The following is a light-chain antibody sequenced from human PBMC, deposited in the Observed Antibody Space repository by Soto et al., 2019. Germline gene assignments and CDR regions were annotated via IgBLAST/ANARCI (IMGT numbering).Light chain of an antibody. CDR1: QSVTSNY. Sequence: EIVLTQSPGTLSLSPGERATLSCRVSQSVTSNYIAWYQQKPGQAPRLLIYGASSRATGIPDRFSGSGSGTDFTLTISRLEPADFAVYYCQRYGSSRPWTFGKGTKVDIK. V-gene: IGKV3-20*01. CDR3: QRYGSSRPWT. J-gene: IGKJ1*01. CDR2: GAS.